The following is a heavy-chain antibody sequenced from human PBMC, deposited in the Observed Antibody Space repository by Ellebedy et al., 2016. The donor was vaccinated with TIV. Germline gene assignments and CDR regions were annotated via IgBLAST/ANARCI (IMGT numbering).Heavy chain of an antibody. CDR3: ASLPHYDDSGP. D-gene: IGHD4-17*01. Sequence: AASVKVSCKASGYSFTGYYMHWVRQAPGQGLEWMGWINPKSGGTNYAQKFQGRVTMTRDTSISTAYMELSRLRSDDTAMYYCASLPHYDDSGPWGQGTLVTVSS. CDR2: INPKSGGT. CDR1: GYSFTGYY. J-gene: IGHJ5*02. V-gene: IGHV1-2*02.